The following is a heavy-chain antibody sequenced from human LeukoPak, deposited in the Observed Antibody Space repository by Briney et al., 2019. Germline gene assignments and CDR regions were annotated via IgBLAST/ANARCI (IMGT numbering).Heavy chain of an antibody. CDR1: GFTFSSYS. CDR3: ARADRYCSSTSCYAGPDY. V-gene: IGHV3-21*01. D-gene: IGHD2-2*01. CDR2: ISSSSSYI. Sequence: GGSLRLSCAASGFTFSSYSMNWVRQAPGKGLEWVSSISSSSSYIYYADSVKGRFTISRDNAKNSLYLQMNSLRAEDTAVYYCARADRYCSSTSCYAGPDYWGQGTPVTVSS. J-gene: IGHJ4*02.